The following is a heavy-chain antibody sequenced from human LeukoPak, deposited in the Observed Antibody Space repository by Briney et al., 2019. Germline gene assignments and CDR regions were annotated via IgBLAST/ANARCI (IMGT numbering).Heavy chain of an antibody. CDR3: ARVPFYDLDGYNMVDI. Sequence: SETLSLTCTVSGASTVSSDYWTWVRQPPGKGLEWIGNIDNSGSPNYNPSLKGRVTISVDTSKNQFSLKLSSVTAADTAVYYCARVPFYDLDGYNMVDIWGQGTMVTVSS. V-gene: IGHV4-4*09. CDR2: IDNSGSP. CDR1: GASTVSSDY. D-gene: IGHD5-24*01. J-gene: IGHJ3*02.